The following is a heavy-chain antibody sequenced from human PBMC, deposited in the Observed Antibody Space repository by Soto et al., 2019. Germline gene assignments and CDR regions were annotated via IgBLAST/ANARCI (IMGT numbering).Heavy chain of an antibody. D-gene: IGHD3-3*01. CDR3: ARGSLEWSLGYAFDI. CDR2: ISAYNGNT. J-gene: IGHJ3*02. Sequence: GASVKVSCKASGYTFTSYGISWVRPAPGQGLEWMGWISAYNGNTNYAQKLQGRVTMTTDTSTSTAYMELRSLRSDDTAVYYCARGSLEWSLGYAFDIWGQGTMVTVSS. CDR1: GYTFTSYG. V-gene: IGHV1-18*01.